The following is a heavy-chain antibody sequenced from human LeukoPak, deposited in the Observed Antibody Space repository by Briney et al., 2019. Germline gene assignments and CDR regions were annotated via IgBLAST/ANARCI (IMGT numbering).Heavy chain of an antibody. CDR1: GDSVSSYY. Sequence: SETLSLTCTVSGDSVSSYYWSWIRQPPGKGLEWIAYIDYTGITKYNPSLRSRVTISVDTSTKQFSLKLSSVTAADTAVYDCARDVSYDGSGHYHGASDIWGQGTMVTVSS. V-gene: IGHV4-59*02. J-gene: IGHJ3*02. CDR2: IDYTGIT. D-gene: IGHD3-22*01. CDR3: ARDVSYDGSGHYHGASDI.